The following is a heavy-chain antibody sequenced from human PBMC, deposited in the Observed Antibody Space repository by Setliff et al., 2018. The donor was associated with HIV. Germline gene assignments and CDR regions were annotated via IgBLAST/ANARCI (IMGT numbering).Heavy chain of an antibody. Sequence: SETLSLTCSVSGDSVSNYYWSWIRQPAGKGLEYIGRIYANGYANYNPSLKSRVTMSVDTSKNQFSLNLTPVTAADTATYYCARILISYGSGTHKYFDYWGQGTVVTVSS. D-gene: IGHD3-10*01. CDR1: GDSVSNYY. V-gene: IGHV4-4*07. CDR2: IYANGYA. CDR3: ARILISYGSGTHKYFDY. J-gene: IGHJ4*02.